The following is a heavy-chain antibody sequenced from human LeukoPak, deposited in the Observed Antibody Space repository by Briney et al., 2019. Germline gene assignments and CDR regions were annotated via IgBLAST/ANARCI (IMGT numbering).Heavy chain of an antibody. J-gene: IGHJ3*02. V-gene: IGHV3-30*18. CDR2: ISNDGSNT. D-gene: IGHD3-3*01. Sequence: GGSLRLSCAVSGFNFTTYGTHWVRQAPGRGLEWVAVISNDGSNTYYGDFVKGRFTISRDASKNMLYLQMNSLKVEDTALYYCAKMSIDYDFWSAFDIWGQGTTVTVSS. CDR3: AKMSIDYDFWSAFDI. CDR1: GFNFTTYG.